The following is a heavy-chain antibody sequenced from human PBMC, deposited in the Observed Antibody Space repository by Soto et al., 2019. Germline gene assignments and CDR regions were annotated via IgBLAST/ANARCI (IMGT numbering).Heavy chain of an antibody. D-gene: IGHD2-15*01. CDR3: ARGGSGWAEGTLNFYYYYYYMDV. V-gene: IGHV3-21*01. Sequence: EVQLVESGGGLVKPGGSLRLSCAASGFTFSSYSMNWVRQAPGKGLEWVSSISSSSSYIYYADSVKGRFSISRDNAKKSLYLQMNSRRAADTAVYYCARGGSGWAEGTLNFYYYYYYMDVWGKGTTVTVSS. CDR1: GFTFSSYS. CDR2: ISSSSSYI. J-gene: IGHJ6*03.